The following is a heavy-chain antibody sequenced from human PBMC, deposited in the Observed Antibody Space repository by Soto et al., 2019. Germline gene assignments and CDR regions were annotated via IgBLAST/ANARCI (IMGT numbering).Heavy chain of an antibody. V-gene: IGHV3-9*01. J-gene: IGHJ3*01. CDR2: ISWNSGNI. CDR1: GFTFDDYA. D-gene: IGHD2-2*01. Sequence: EVQLVESGGGVVQPGRSLRLSCSASGFTFDDYAMNWVRQAPGKGLEWVSSISWNSGNIVYADSVRGRFTISRDNAKTSLHLQMNSMRAEDTAVYYCPKGASTSCFSAFDLWGQGTMVTVSS. CDR3: PKGASTSCFSAFDL.